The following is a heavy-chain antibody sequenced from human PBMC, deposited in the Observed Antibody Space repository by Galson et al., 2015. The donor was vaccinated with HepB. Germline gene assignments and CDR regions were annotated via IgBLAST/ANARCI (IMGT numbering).Heavy chain of an antibody. Sequence: SLRLSCAASGFTFSDYYLSWIRQAPGKGLEWVSYISSSSSSTNYADSVKGRFTISRDNAKNSLYLQMNSLRAEDTAVYYCARDRGRWDSSCYYSDYWGQGTLVTVSS. CDR2: ISSSSSST. D-gene: IGHD3-22*01. V-gene: IGHV3-11*06. CDR3: ARDRGRWDSSCYYSDY. J-gene: IGHJ4*02. CDR1: GFTFSDYY.